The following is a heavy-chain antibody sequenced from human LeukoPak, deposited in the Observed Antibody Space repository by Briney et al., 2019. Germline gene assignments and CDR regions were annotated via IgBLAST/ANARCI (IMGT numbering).Heavy chain of an antibody. D-gene: IGHD2-15*01. CDR1: GGSISSYY. V-gene: IGHV4-59*08. CDR3: ARLGYCSGGSCYSYNYYGMDV. CDR2: IYYIGST. J-gene: IGHJ6*02. Sequence: PSETLSLTCTVSGGSISSYYWSWIRQPPGKGLEWIGYIYYIGSTNYNPSLKSRVTTSVDTSKNQISLKLSSVTAADTAVYYCARLGYCSGGSCYSYNYYGMDVWGQGTTVTVSS.